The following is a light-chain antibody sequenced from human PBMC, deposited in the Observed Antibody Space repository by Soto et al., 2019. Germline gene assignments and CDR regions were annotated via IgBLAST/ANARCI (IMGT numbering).Light chain of an antibody. CDR2: AAS. V-gene: IGKV1-39*01. CDR1: QSIVSY. Sequence: DIQMTQSPSSLSASAGDRVTITCRASQSIVSYLNWYQQKPGKAPNLLIYAASSLQSGVPSRFSGSGSGTDFTLTISILQHEDFATYYCQQSYDTVWTFGQGTKVEIK. CDR3: QQSYDTVWT. J-gene: IGKJ1*01.